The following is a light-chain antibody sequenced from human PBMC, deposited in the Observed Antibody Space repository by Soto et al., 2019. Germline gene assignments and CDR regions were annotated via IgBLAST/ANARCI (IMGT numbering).Light chain of an antibody. Sequence: PGDRATLSYRASRSVSSYLAWYQQKPGQAPRLLIHDASNRATGIPARFSGSGSGRDFSLTISSLEPEDFAVYYCQPRSGWSSITFGQVTRRE. CDR2: DAS. J-gene: IGKJ5*01. CDR1: RSVSSY. CDR3: QPRSGWSSIT. V-gene: IGKV3-11*02.